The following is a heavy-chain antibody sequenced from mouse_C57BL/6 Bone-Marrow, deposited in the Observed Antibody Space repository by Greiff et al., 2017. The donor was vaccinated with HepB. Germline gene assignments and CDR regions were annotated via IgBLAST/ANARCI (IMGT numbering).Heavy chain of an antibody. V-gene: IGHV1-26*01. J-gene: IGHJ2*01. CDR2: INPNNGGT. CDR3: ARKDYYGSSYD. Sequence: EVQVVESGPELVKPGASVKISCKASGYTFTDYYMNWVKQSHGKSLEWIGDINPNNGGTSYNQKFKGKATLTVDKSSSTAYMELRSLTSEDSAVYYCARKDYYGSSYDWGQGTTLTVSS. D-gene: IGHD1-1*01. CDR1: GYTFTDYY.